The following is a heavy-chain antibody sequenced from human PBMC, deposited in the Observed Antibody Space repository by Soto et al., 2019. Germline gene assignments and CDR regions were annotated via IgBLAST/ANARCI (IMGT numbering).Heavy chain of an antibody. J-gene: IGHJ5*02. D-gene: IGHD5-18*01. CDR3: ARNNRYNYGYERSWFDP. Sequence: EVQLVQSGAEVKKPGESLRISCKGSGYSFTSYWISWVRQMPGKGLEWMGRIDPSDSYTNYSPSFQGHVTISADKSISTAYLQWSSQKASDTAMYYCARNNRYNYGYERSWFDPWGQGTLVTVSS. CDR2: IDPSDSYT. CDR1: GYSFTSYW. V-gene: IGHV5-10-1*01.